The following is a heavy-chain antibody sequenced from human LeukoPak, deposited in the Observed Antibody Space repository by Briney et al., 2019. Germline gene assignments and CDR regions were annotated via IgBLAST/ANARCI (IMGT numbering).Heavy chain of an antibody. J-gene: IGHJ6*03. V-gene: IGHV6-1*01. CDR3: AREGYYYGSGSYYFSKYYYYYMDV. Sequence: SQTLSLTCAISGDSVSSNSAAWNWIRQSPSRGLEWLGRTYYRSKWYNDYAVSVKSRITINPDTSKNQFALQLNSVSPEATAVYYCAREGYYYGSGSYYFSKYYYYYMDVWGKGTTVTISS. CDR2: TYYRSKWYN. CDR1: GDSVSSNSAA. D-gene: IGHD3-10*01.